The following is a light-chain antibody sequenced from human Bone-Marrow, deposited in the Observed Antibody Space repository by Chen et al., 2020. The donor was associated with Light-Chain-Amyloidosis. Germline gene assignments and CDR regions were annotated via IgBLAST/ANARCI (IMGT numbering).Light chain of an antibody. Sequence: QSALTQPASVSGSPGQSITISCTGTSSDVGGDNHVSWYQQHPDKAPKLKIYEVTNRPSWVPDRFSGSKSDNTASLTISGLQTEDEDDYYCSSYTITNTLVFGSGTRVTV. CDR1: SSDVGGDNH. CDR3: SSYTITNTLV. CDR2: EVT. V-gene: IGLV2-14*01. J-gene: IGLJ1*01.